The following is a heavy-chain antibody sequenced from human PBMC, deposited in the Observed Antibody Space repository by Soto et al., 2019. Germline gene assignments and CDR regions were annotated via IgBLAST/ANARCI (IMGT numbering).Heavy chain of an antibody. CDR1: GFTFSSYW. Sequence: PGGSLRLSCAAAGFTFSSYWMHWVRQGPGKGLVWVSRISTDGSFATYADSVKGRFTISRDNAKNTVYLQMNSLRVEDTAEYYCASGSGWYSPDYWGQGTLVTVSS. V-gene: IGHV3-74*03. J-gene: IGHJ4*02. CDR3: ASGSGWYSPDY. D-gene: IGHD6-19*01. CDR2: ISTDGSFA.